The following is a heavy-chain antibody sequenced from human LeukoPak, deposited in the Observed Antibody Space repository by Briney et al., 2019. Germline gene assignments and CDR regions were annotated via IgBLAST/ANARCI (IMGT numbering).Heavy chain of an antibody. CDR3: ARGMGYSYGHPQGAFDI. Sequence: GASVKVSCKASGYTFSSYAIHWVRQAPGQRPEWMGWIYVGNGNTKYSQKFQDRVTITRDTSASTVYMELRSLRSEDTAVYYCARGMGYSYGHPQGAFDIWGQGTMVTVSS. CDR1: GYTFSSYA. J-gene: IGHJ3*02. V-gene: IGHV1-3*01. D-gene: IGHD5-18*01. CDR2: IYVGNGNT.